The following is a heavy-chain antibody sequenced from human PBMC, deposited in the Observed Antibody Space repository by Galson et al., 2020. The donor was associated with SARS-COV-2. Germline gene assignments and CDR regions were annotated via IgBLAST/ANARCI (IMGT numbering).Heavy chain of an antibody. CDR1: GFSLSTSGMC. CDR3: ARIYYGPYYYYYGMDV. CDR2: IDWDDDK. D-gene: IGHD3-10*01. J-gene: IGHJ6*02. Sequence: SGPKLVKPTQTLTLTCTFSGFSLSTSGMCVSWIRQPPGKALEWLALIDWDDDKYYSTSLKTRLTISKDTSKNQVVLTMTNMDPVDTATYYCARIYYGPYYYYYGMDVWGQGTTVTVSS. V-gene: IGHV2-70*01.